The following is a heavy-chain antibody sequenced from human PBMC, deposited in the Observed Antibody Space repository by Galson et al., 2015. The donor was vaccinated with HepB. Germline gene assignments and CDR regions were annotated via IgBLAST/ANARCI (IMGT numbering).Heavy chain of an antibody. Sequence: SLRLSCAASGFTFSSYAMHWVRQAPGKGLEWVAVISYDGSNKYYADSVKGRFTISRDNSKNTLYLQMNSLRAEDTAVYYCARGSSRLQDYYYYMDVWGKGTTVTVSS. J-gene: IGHJ6*03. V-gene: IGHV3-30-3*01. CDR1: GFTFSSYA. CDR3: ARGSSRLQDYYYYMDV. D-gene: IGHD4-11*01. CDR2: ISYDGSNK.